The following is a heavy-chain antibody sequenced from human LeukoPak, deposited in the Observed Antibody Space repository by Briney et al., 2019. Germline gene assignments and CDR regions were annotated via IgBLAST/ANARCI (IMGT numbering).Heavy chain of an antibody. CDR2: IIPIFGTA. V-gene: IGHV1-69*13. CDR3: ARVPDYYDILTGYASNYYYYGMDG. CDR1: GGTFSSYA. Sequence: ASVTVSCKASGGTFSSYAISWVRQPPGQGLEWMGGIIPIFGTANYAQKFQGRVTITADESTSTAYMELSSLRSEDTAVYYCARVPDYYDILTGYASNYYYYGMDGWGQGTTVTVS. D-gene: IGHD3-9*01. J-gene: IGHJ6*02.